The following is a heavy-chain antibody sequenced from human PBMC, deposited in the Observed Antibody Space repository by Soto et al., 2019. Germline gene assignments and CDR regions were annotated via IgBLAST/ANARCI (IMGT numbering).Heavy chain of an antibody. V-gene: IGHV3-33*01. CDR3: ARAAWFCYGMDV. J-gene: IGHJ6*02. CDR2: IWPDGSNR. Sequence: GGSLRLSCATSGFIFNTYGMHWVRQAPGKGLEWVAVIWPDGSNRYYADSVSGQFTISRDNSKNTLFLQMNSLSAEDTGVYYCARAAWFCYGMDVWGQGTTVTVS. D-gene: IGHD3-10*01. CDR1: GFIFNTYG.